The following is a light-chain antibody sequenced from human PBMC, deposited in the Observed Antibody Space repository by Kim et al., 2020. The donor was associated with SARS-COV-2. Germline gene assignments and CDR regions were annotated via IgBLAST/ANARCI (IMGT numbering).Light chain of an antibody. J-gene: IGKJ4*01. CDR3: QQYQKYPLT. CDR2: GAS. Sequence: AAGGDGVTTTGRARKGIGNYLAWFQQKPGEAPECLIYGASNVQRGVPSKCSGSGSGTDFTLTISSLQPDDFATYYCQQYQKYPLTFGGGTKVDIK. CDR1: KGIGNY. V-gene: IGKV1-16*02.